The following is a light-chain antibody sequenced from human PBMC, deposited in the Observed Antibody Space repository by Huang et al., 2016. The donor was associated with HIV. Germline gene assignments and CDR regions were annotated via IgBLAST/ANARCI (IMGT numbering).Light chain of an antibody. CDR3: QQTNSFSST. V-gene: IGKV1-12*01. CDR2: AAS. CDR1: RGVGNL. Sequence: DIQMTQSPSSVSASVGDTVTINCRASRGVGNLLAWYQQTAGKAPKLLIYAASRLQRGVPARISGRGSGTEFTLTIRDLQPEDFATCYYQQTNSFSSTFGQGTKVEI. J-gene: IGKJ2*01.